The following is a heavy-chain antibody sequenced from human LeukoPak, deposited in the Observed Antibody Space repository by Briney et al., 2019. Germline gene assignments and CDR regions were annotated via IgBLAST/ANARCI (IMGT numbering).Heavy chain of an antibody. CDR3: AKARPYGSGSYNFDY. V-gene: IGHV3-7*03. D-gene: IGHD3-10*01. Sequence: QTGGSLRLSCAASEFTFSAFWMSWVRQAPGKGLEWVANINQDGSAKYYVDSVKGRFTVSRDNAKNALYLQTNSLRAEDTAVYYCAKARPYGSGSYNFDYWGQGTLVTVSS. CDR2: INQDGSAK. CDR1: EFTFSAFW. J-gene: IGHJ4*02.